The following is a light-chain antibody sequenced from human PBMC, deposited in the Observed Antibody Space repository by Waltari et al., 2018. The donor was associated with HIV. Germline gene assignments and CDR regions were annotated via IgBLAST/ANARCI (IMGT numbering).Light chain of an antibody. Sequence: DIQMTQSPSSVSASVGDRVNITCRASQDISRWLAWYQQKPGKAPKLLIYAASTLQGGVPSRFSGSGSGTEFTLTISSLQPEDFATYYCQQANSFPYTFGQGTKLDIK. V-gene: IGKV1-12*01. J-gene: IGKJ2*01. CDR2: AAS. CDR1: QDISRW. CDR3: QQANSFPYT.